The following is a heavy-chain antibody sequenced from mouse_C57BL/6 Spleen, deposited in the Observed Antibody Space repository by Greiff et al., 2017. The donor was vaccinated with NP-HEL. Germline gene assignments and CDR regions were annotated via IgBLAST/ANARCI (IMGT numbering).Heavy chain of an antibody. V-gene: IGHV1-54*01. J-gene: IGHJ3*01. CDR2: INPGSGGT. D-gene: IGHD1-1*01. CDR3: ARKGGYYGSSYGAY. CDR1: GYAFTNYL. Sequence: VKLMESGAELVRPGTSVKVSCKASGYAFTNYLIEWVKQRPGQGLEWIGVINPGSGGTNYNEKFKGKATLTADKSSSTAYMQLSSLTSEDSAVYFCARKGGYYGSSYGAYWGQGTLVTVSA.